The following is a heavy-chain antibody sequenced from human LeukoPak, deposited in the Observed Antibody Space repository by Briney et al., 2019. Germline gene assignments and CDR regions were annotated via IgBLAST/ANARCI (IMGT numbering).Heavy chain of an antibody. Sequence: GRSLRLSCAASGFTFSSYGMHWVRQAPGKGLEWVALIWYDGSSKHYADSVRGRFTISRDNSKNTPYLQMNSLRAEDTAVYYCARDFELSHWGQGTLVTVSS. CDR3: ARDFELSH. CDR2: IWYDGSSK. CDR1: GFTFSSYG. D-gene: IGHD3-16*02. J-gene: IGHJ4*02. V-gene: IGHV3-33*01.